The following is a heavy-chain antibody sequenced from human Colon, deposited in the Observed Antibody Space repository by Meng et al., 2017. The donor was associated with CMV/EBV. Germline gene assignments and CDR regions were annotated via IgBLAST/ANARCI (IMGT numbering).Heavy chain of an antibody. D-gene: IGHD2-2*01. CDR1: GFTFRSYE. Sequence: GESLKISCAASGFTFRSYEMNWVRQAPGKGLEWVSYIGTSATTIYYADSVKGRFTISRDNVKNSLYLQMNSLRGEDTAVYYCARRYCSSTSCTIDYWGQGTLVTVSS. V-gene: IGHV3-48*03. CDR2: IGTSATTI. CDR3: ARRYCSSTSCTIDY. J-gene: IGHJ4*02.